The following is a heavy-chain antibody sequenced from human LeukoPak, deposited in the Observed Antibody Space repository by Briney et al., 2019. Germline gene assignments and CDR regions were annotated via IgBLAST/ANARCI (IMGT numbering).Heavy chain of an antibody. Sequence: PGGSLRLSCAASGFTVSSNYMSWVRQAPGKGLEWVSVIYSGGSTYYADSVKGRFTTSRDNSKNTLYLQMNSLRAEDTAVYYCARGHYCGGDCYSEFDYWGQGTLVTVSS. CDR1: GFTVSSNY. J-gene: IGHJ4*02. V-gene: IGHV3-53*01. CDR3: ARGHYCGGDCYSEFDY. CDR2: IYSGGST. D-gene: IGHD2-21*02.